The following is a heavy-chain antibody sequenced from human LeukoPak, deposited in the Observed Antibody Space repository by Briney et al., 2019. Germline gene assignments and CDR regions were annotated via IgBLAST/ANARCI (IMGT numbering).Heavy chain of an antibody. J-gene: IGHJ4*02. CDR2: ISYSGST. D-gene: IGHD3-22*01. CDR3: ARHRAYYDSSGYYYYFDY. CDR1: GGSISSYY. V-gene: IGHV4-59*08. Sequence: SETLSLTCTVSGGSISSYYWNWIRQPPGKGLEWIGYISYSGSTNYNPSLKSRVTISVDTSKNQFSLKVHSVTAADTAIYYCARHRAYYDSSGYYYYFDYWGQGTLVPVSS.